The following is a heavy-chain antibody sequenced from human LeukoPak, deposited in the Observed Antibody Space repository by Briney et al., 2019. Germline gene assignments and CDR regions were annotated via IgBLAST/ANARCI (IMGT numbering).Heavy chain of an antibody. Sequence: GRSLRPSCAASGFTFDDYTMHWVRQAPGKGLEWVSGITWNSGSIGYADSVRGRFTISRDNAKNSLYLEMNSLRAEDTALYYCAKEDHLASWGQGTLVTVSS. CDR1: GFTFDDYT. V-gene: IGHV3-9*01. J-gene: IGHJ4*02. CDR3: AKEDHLAS. D-gene: IGHD1-14*01. CDR2: ITWNSGSI.